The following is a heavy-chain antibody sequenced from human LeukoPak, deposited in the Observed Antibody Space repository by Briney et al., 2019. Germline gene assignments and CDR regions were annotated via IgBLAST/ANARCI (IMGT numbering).Heavy chain of an antibody. V-gene: IGHV3-30*18. CDR3: AKWVGATYYFDF. CDR1: GFTFSSYG. J-gene: IGHJ4*02. D-gene: IGHD1-26*01. Sequence: GRSLRLSCAASGFTFSSYGMHWVRQAPGKGLEWVAVISYDGSNKYYADSVKGRFTISRDNSKDTLFLQMNSLRAEDTAVYYCAKWVGATYYFDFWGQGTLVTVSS. CDR2: ISYDGSNK.